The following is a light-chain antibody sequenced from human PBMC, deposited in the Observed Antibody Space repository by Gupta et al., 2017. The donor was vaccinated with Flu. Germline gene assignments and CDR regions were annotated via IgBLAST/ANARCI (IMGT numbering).Light chain of an antibody. J-gene: IGKJ4*01. V-gene: IGKV2D-29*01. Sequence: VTPGQTASISCKSSQGLVHRDGRTHLTWYLQKPGHPQQLLIYDVSSRCSGVPDRFSGSGSGTDFTLEISRLEAEDVGVYYCRQSIQLPLTFGGGTTVEIK. CDR1: QGLVHRDGRTH. CDR3: RQSIQLPLT. CDR2: DVS.